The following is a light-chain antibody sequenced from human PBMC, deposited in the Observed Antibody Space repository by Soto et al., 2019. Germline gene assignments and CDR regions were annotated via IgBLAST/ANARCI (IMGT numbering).Light chain of an antibody. J-gene: IGLJ2*01. V-gene: IGLV3-10*01. CDR1: ALPKKY. Sequence: SYELTQPASVSVSPGQTARITCSGAALPKKYAYWFQQKSGQAPVLVIYEDSKRPSGIPEKFSGSSSGTMATLTISGAQEEDEADYYCYSTDSSGNHRVFGGGTKLTVL. CDR3: YSTDSSGNHRV. CDR2: EDS.